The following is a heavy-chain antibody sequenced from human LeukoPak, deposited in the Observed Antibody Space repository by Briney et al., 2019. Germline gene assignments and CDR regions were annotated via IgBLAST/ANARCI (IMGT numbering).Heavy chain of an antibody. CDR1: GFTFSDYY. V-gene: IGHV3-11*06. CDR2: ISSSSAYA. Sequence: GGSLRLSCAASGFTFSDYYMSWIRQAPGKGLEWLSYISSSSAYANYADSVKGRFTISRDNAKNSLYLQMNSLRAEDTAVYYCARGIGGTSRSGWFDYWGQGTLVTVSS. J-gene: IGHJ4*02. D-gene: IGHD6-19*01. CDR3: ARGIGGTSRSGWFDY.